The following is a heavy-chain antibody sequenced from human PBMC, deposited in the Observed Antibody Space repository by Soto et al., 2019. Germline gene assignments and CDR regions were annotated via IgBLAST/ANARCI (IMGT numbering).Heavy chain of an antibody. CDR1: AFTFNNFW. D-gene: IGHD3-16*01. CDR3: ARNIGGSSSL. Sequence: EVQLVESGGGLVQPGGSLRLSCAASAFTFNNFWMTWVRQAPGKGLEWVANINQDGSVKYYVDSVKGRFTISRENAKNSLYLQMSSLRAEDRAVYYCARNIGGSSSLWGQGTLVTVSS. CDR2: INQDGSVK. J-gene: IGHJ4*02. V-gene: IGHV3-7*01.